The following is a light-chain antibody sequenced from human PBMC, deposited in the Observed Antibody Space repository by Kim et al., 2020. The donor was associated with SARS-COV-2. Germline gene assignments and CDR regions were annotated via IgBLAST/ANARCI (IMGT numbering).Light chain of an antibody. V-gene: IGLV2-23*01. Sequence: GQAVASTCTGTSSEIGSDSLVSWYQQYPGEAPQRMIYEGSKRPSGVSPRFSGSKSGNTASLTISALQAEDEADYYCCSHAGGGTMLFGGGTQLTVL. CDR2: EGS. J-gene: IGLJ2*01. CDR3: CSHAGGGTML. CDR1: SSEIGSDSL.